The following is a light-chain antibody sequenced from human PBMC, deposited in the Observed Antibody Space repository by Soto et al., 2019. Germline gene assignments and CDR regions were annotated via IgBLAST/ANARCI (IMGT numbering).Light chain of an antibody. CDR2: VAS. V-gene: IGKV3-20*01. CDR3: QQYLNSRT. Sequence: EMRLTQCPGPLSLSPGESATLSCRASRTVNSNYLAWYQHKPVQAPRRLIYVASNRATGTPDRFSGSGSGTDFALTISRLEPEGFAVYYCQQYLNSRTLRHGTKVDIK. J-gene: IGKJ1*01. CDR1: RTVNSNY.